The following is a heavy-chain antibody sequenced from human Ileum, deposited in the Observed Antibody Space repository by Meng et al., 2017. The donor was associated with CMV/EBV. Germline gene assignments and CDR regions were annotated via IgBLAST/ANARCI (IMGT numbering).Heavy chain of an antibody. CDR2: ISSSSSYI. CDR3: ARDLSLELERPPYYFDY. J-gene: IGHJ4*02. Sequence: GESLKISCAASGFTFSSHWMHWVRQAPGKGLVWVSSISSSSSYIYYADSVKGRFTISRDNAKNSLYLQMNSLRAEDTAVYYCARDLSLELERPPYYFDYWGQGTLVTVSS. V-gene: IGHV3-21*01. D-gene: IGHD1-1*01. CDR1: GFTFSSHW.